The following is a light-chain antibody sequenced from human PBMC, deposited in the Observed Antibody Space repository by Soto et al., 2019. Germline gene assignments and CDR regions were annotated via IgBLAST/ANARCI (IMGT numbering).Light chain of an antibody. CDR3: CSYAGSYTYV. J-gene: IGLJ1*01. CDR2: DVS. V-gene: IGLV2-11*01. Sequence: QSALTQPRSVSGSPGQSVTISCTGTGSDVGGYNFVSWHQQHPGKAPKLVIYDVSKRPSGVPDRFSGSKSGITASLTISGLQAEDEADYYCCSYAGSYTYVFGTGTTLTVL. CDR1: GSDVGGYNF.